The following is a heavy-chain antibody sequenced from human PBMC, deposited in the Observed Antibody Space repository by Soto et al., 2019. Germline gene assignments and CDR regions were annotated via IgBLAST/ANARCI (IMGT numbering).Heavy chain of an antibody. CDR2: INSDGSST. D-gene: IGHD2-2*01. V-gene: IGHV3-74*01. J-gene: IGHJ6*02. CDR1: GFTFSSYW. CDR3: ARAARTIVLVPAAVIPARGMDV. Sequence: GGSLRLSCAAAGFTFSSYWMHWVRQAPGKGLVWVSRINSDGSSTSYADSVKGRFTISRDNAKNTLYLQMNSLRAEDTAVYYCARAARTIVLVPAAVIPARGMDVWGQGTTVTVSS.